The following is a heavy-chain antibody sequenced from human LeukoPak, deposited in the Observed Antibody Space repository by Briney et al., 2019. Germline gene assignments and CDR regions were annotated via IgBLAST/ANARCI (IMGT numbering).Heavy chain of an antibody. CDR3: ARDEGLTMVRGVIVY. D-gene: IGHD3-10*01. J-gene: IGHJ4*02. V-gene: IGHV3-11*01. CDR2: ISSSGSTI. CDR1: GFTFSVYY. Sequence: GGSLRLSCAASGFTFSVYYMSWIRQAPGKGLEWVSYISSSGSTIYYADSVKGRFTISRDNAKNSLYLQMNSLRAEDTAVYYCARDEGLTMVRGVIVYWGQGTLVTVSS.